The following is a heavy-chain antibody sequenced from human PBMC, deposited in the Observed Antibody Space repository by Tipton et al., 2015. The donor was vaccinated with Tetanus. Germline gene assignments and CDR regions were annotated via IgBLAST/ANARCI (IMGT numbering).Heavy chain of an antibody. D-gene: IGHD3-22*01. CDR2: IWYDGSNK. CDR1: GFTFSSYD. CDR3: AKTYYYDSSGYRRDYYYYGMDV. V-gene: IGHV3-33*06. Sequence: SLRLSCAASGFTFSSYDMHWVRQAPGKGLEWVAVIWYDGSNKYYADSVKGRFTISRDNSKNTLYLQMNSLRAEDTAVYYCAKTYYYDSSGYRRDYYYYGMDVWGQGTTVTVSS. J-gene: IGHJ6*02.